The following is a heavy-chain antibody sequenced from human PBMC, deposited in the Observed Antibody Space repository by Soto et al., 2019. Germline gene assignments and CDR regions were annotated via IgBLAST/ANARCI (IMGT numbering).Heavy chain of an antibody. J-gene: IGHJ1*01. Sequence: QVQLVESGGGVVQPGRSLRLSCAASGFTFSSYAMHWVRQAPGXGXXXXAXISYDGSNKYYADSVKGRFTISRDNSKNTLYLQMNSLRAEDTAVYYCARAYSSSWYPAEYFQHWGQGTLVTVSS. D-gene: IGHD6-13*01. V-gene: IGHV3-30-3*01. CDR1: GFTFSSYA. CDR2: ISYDGSNK. CDR3: ARAYSSSWYPAEYFQH.